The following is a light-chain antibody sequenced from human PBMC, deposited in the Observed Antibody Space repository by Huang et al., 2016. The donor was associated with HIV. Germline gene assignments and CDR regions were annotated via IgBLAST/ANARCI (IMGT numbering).Light chain of an antibody. CDR1: QGISSW. CDR2: AAS. V-gene: IGKV1-12*01. CDR3: QQSNSFPWT. Sequence: DIHMTQSPSSVSAFVGDRVTISCRASQGISSWLAWYQQKPGKAPNRLIYAASSLQSGVPSRFSGSGSGTAFTLTINSLQPEDFATYYCQQSNSFPWTFGQGTKVEIK. J-gene: IGKJ1*01.